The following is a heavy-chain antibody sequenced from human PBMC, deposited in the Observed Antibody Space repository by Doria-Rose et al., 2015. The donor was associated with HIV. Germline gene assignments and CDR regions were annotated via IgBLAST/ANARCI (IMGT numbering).Heavy chain of an antibody. Sequence: QVQLQQWGAGLLKPSESLSLTCAVYGGSFSGYHWSWIRQPPGKGLEWIGEIDHSGSANYNPSLKSRLTISIDTSKNQFALNLTSVTAADTAVYYCARGPTGVFDYWGPGTPVTV. D-gene: IGHD7-27*01. CDR2: IDHSGSA. V-gene: IGHV4-34*01. CDR3: ARGPTGVFDY. J-gene: IGHJ4*02. CDR1: GGSFSGYH.